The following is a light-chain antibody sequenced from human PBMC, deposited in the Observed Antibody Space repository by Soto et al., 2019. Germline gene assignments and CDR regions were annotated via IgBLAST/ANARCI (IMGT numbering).Light chain of an antibody. V-gene: IGKV3D-20*01. CDR1: QSVSRSY. Sequence: EIVLTQSPATLSLSPGERATLSCGASQSVSRSYLAWYQQKPGLAPRLLIYDASSRATGIPDRFSGSGSGTDFTLTISRLEPEDFAAYYCQEYGSSPPITFGQGTRLEIK. CDR3: QEYGSSPPIT. J-gene: IGKJ5*01. CDR2: DAS.